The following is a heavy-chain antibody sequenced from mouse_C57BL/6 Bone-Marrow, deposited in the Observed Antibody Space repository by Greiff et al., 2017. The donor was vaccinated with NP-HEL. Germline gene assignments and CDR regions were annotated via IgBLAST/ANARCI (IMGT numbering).Heavy chain of an antibody. D-gene: IGHD1-1*01. V-gene: IGHV1-81*01. CDR1: GYTFTSYG. J-gene: IGHJ1*03. CDR2: IYPRSGNT. CDR3: ARWGYYYGSSYDWYFDV. Sequence: VQLQQSGAELARPGASVKLSCKASGYTFTSYGISWVKQRTGQGLEWIGEIYPRSGNTYYNEKFKGKATLTADKSSSTAYMELRSLTSEDSAVYVCARWGYYYGSSYDWYFDVWGTGTTVTVSS.